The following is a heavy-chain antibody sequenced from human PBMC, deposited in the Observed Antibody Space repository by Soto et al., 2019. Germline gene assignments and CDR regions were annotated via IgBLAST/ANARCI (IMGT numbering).Heavy chain of an antibody. D-gene: IGHD6-13*01. CDR1: GFTFSSYG. CDR2: IWYDGSNK. Sequence: GGSLRLSCAASGFTFSSYGMHWVRQAPGKGLEWVAVIWYDGSNKYYADSVKGRFTISRDNSKNTLYLQMNSLRAEDTAVYYCARKNKQLVRTNDAFDIWGQGTMVTVSS. V-gene: IGHV3-33*01. CDR3: ARKNKQLVRTNDAFDI. J-gene: IGHJ3*02.